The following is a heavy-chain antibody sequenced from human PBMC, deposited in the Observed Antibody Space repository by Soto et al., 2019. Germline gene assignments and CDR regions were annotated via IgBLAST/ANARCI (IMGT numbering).Heavy chain of an antibody. J-gene: IGHJ5*02. CDR2: ISAYNGDT. D-gene: IGHD3-10*01. CDR3: ARKGFFLNTRGQYYLDH. CDR1: GYMFSSYG. Sequence: QVQLVQSGPEVKKPGASVKVSCKASGYMFSSYGISWVRQAPGQGLEWMGWISAYNGDTNYAQKFQGRVTLTTDTSTSTAKMELRSLRSDDTAVYFCARKGFFLNTRGQYYLDHWGQGTLVTVSS. V-gene: IGHV1-18*04.